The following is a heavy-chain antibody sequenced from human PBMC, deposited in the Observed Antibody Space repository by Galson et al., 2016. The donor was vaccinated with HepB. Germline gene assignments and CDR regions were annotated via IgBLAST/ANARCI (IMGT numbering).Heavy chain of an antibody. CDR2: IYHLGNT. CDR3: ATITFAHGFDI. J-gene: IGHJ3*02. CDR1: GASIRRYY. Sequence: EPLSLTCTVSGASIRRYYWSWIRQSPGKGLEWIGFIYHLGNTDYNPSLESRVTISLDTSKSLFSLIVRSVTAADTAFYYCATITFAHGFDIWGQGAAVTVSS. D-gene: IGHD3-10*01. V-gene: IGHV4-59*12.